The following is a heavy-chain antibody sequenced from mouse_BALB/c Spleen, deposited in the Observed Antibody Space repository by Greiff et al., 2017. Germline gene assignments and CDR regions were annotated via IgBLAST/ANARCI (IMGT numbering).Heavy chain of an antibody. Sequence: VQLKESGPGLVAPSQSLSITCTVSGFSLTSYGVHWVRQPPGKGLEWLGVIWAGGSTNYNSALMSRLSISKDNSKSQVFLKMNSLQTDDTAMYYCARDRGDLYYYGSPFAYWGQGTLVTVSA. CDR1: GFSLTSYG. D-gene: IGHD1-1*01. V-gene: IGHV2-9*02. CDR2: IWAGGST. J-gene: IGHJ3*01. CDR3: ARDRGDLYYYGSPFAY.